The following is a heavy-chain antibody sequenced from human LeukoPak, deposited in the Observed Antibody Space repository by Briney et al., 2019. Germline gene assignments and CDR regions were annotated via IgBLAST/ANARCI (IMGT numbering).Heavy chain of an antibody. D-gene: IGHD3-10*01. CDR3: AKDFVTMVRGGDY. V-gene: IGHV3-43*02. Sequence: PGGSLRLSCAASGFTFDDYAMHWVRQAPGRGLEWVSLISGDGGSTYYADSVKGRFTISRDNSKNSLYLQMNSLRTEDTALYYSAKDFVTMVRGGDYRGQGTLVTVSS. J-gene: IGHJ4*02. CDR1: GFTFDDYA. CDR2: ISGDGGST.